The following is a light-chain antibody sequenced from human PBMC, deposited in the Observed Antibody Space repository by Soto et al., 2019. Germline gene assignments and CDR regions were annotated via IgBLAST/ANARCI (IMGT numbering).Light chain of an antibody. CDR2: GAS. CDR1: QSVSSSY. J-gene: IGKJ1*01. V-gene: IGKV3-20*01. CDR3: QQYGSSTVTWT. Sequence: EIVLTQSPGTLSLSPGERATLSCRASQSVSSSYLAWYQQKPGQAPRLLIYGASSRATGIPDRFSGSGSGTDFTLTISRLESEDFAVYYCQQYGSSTVTWTFGQGTKVEIK.